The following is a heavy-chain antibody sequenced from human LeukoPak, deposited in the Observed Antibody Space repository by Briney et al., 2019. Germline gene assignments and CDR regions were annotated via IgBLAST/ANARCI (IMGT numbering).Heavy chain of an antibody. V-gene: IGHV3-23*01. CDR3: ARGTAMVTPGFDY. J-gene: IGHJ4*02. Sequence: GGSLRLSCAASGFTFSSYGMSWVRQAPGKGLEWVSTISGSGGSTYYADSVKGRFTISRDNAKNSLYLQMNSLRAEDTAVYYCARGTAMVTPGFDYWGQGTLVTVSS. D-gene: IGHD5-18*01. CDR2: ISGSGGST. CDR1: GFTFSSYG.